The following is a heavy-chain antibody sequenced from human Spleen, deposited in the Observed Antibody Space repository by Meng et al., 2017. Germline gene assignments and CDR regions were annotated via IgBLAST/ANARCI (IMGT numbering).Heavy chain of an antibody. J-gene: IGHJ4*02. CDR1: GFTFNSYA. V-gene: IGHV3-30*14. CDR3: AREREGD. CDR2: ISYDGSNR. Sequence: GGSLRLSCAASGFTFNSYAMHWVRQAPGKGLEWVAVISYDGSNRHYADSVKGRFTISRDNSKNTLYVQMNSLRSEDTAVYYCAREREGDWGQGTLVTVSS.